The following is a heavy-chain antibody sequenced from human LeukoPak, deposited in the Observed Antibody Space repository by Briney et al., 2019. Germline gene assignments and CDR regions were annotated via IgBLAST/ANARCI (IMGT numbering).Heavy chain of an antibody. V-gene: IGHV3-48*03. CDR1: GFTFSNFQ. CDR2: LNERGTTI. D-gene: IGHD2-15*01. Sequence: GGSLRLSCTASGFTFSNFQMKWVRPAPGKGLEWLAYLNERGTTIYYTDSVKGRFTISRDNVKNSLYLQMNSLRAEDTAVYYCATLALPTRHAFDIWGQGTMVTVSS. CDR3: ATLALPTRHAFDI. J-gene: IGHJ3*02.